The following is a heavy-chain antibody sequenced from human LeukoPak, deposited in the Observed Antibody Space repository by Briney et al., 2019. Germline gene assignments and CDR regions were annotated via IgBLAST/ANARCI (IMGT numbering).Heavy chain of an antibody. J-gene: IGHJ4*02. Sequence: SETLSLTCAVDGGSFSGYYWSWIRQPPGKGLEWIGEINHSGGTNYNPSLKSRVTISVDTSKNQFSLKLSSVTAADTAVYYCARGGYYYGSGSYYPPSYYSDYWGQGTLVTVSS. CDR2: INHSGGT. CDR3: ARGGYYYGSGSYYPPSYYSDY. V-gene: IGHV4-34*01. D-gene: IGHD3-10*01. CDR1: GGSFSGYY.